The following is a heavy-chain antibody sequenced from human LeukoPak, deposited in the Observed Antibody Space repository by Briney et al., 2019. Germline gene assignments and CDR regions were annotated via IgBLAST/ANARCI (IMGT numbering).Heavy chain of an antibody. D-gene: IGHD2-15*01. CDR1: GYTLTELS. J-gene: IGHJ4*02. CDR3: ATGLTLYCSGGSCYSRDY. V-gene: IGHV1-24*01. Sequence: ASVTVSCKVSGYTLTELSMHWVRQAPGKGLEWMGGFYPEDGETIYAQKFQGRVTMTEDTSTDTAYMELSSLRSEDTAVYYCATGLTLYCSGGSCYSRDYWGQGTLVTVSS. CDR2: FYPEDGET.